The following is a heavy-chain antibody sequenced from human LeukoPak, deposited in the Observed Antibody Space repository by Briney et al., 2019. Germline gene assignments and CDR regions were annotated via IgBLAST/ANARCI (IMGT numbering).Heavy chain of an antibody. D-gene: IGHD1-26*01. J-gene: IGHJ4*02. Sequence: GGSLRLSCAASGFTVSDNYMGWVRQAPGRGLEWVSLIYSGGGTSYADSVKGRFTISRDNSKNTLYLQMNSLRAEDTALYYCARTIPYSGSSPTAFDYWGQGTLVTVSS. V-gene: IGHV3-66*01. CDR2: IYSGGGT. CDR1: GFTVSDNY. CDR3: ARTIPYSGSSPTAFDY.